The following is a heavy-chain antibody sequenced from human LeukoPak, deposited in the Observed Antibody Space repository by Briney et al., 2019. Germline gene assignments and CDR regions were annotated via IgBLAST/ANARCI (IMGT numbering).Heavy chain of an antibody. V-gene: IGHV1-69*06. J-gene: IGHJ6*02. D-gene: IGHD3-16*01. CDR2: IIPIFGTA. CDR3: ARPVGGPYYYYGMDV. CDR1: GGTFSSYA. Sequence: SVKVSCKASGGTFSSYAISWVRQAPGQGLEWMGGIIPIFGTANYAQKFQGRVTITADKSTSTAYMELSSLRSEDTAVYYCARPVGGPYYYYGMDVWGQGTTVTVSS.